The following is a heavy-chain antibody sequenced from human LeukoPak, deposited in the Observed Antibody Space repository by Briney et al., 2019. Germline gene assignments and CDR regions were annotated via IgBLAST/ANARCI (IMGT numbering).Heavy chain of an antibody. V-gene: IGHV4-4*09. CDR1: GGSISSYY. J-gene: IGHJ4*02. CDR3: ARGLPRPRTTRRPPGETFDY. CDR2: IYTSGST. D-gene: IGHD2/OR15-2a*01. Sequence: PSETLSLTCTVSGGSISSYYWSWIRQPPGKGLEWIGYIYTSGSTNYNPSLKSRVTISVDTSKNQFSLKLSSVTAADTAVYYCARGLPRPRTTRRPPGETFDYWGQGTLVTVSS.